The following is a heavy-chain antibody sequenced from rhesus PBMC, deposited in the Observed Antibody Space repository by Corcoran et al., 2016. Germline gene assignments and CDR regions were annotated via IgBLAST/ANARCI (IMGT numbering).Heavy chain of an antibody. J-gene: IGHJ3*01. CDR3: AAGVVIYDAFDF. D-gene: IGHD3-16*01. CDR1: GYSISSGYG. V-gene: IGHV4-127*01. Sequence: QVQLQESGPGLVKPSEPLSLTCAVSGYSISSGYGWGWIRQPPGKGLEWIGQIYGGSGSTYYNPSLKSRVTVSKDTSKNQFSLKLSSVTAADTAVYYCAAGVVIYDAFDFWGQGLRVTVSS. CDR2: IYGGSGST.